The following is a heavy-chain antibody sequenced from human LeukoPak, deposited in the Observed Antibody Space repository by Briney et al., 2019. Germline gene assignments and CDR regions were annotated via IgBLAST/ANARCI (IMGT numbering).Heavy chain of an antibody. D-gene: IGHD4-23*01. V-gene: IGHV3-66*04. CDR2: IYSGGSI. CDR1: GFSFSSYV. J-gene: IGHJ4*02. Sequence: GGSLRLSCAASGFSFSSYVINWVRQAPGKGLEWVSVIYSGGSIYYADSVKGRFTISRDKSKNTLYLQMNSLRAEDTAVYYCARPPYGGVDYWGQGTLVTVSS. CDR3: ARPPYGGVDY.